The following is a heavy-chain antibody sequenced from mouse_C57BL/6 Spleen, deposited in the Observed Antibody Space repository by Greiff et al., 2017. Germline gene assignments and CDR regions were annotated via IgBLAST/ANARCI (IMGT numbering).Heavy chain of an antibody. V-gene: IGHV1-15*01. CDR3: TRYYGSSYHWYFDV. D-gene: IGHD1-1*01. J-gene: IGHJ1*03. CDR2: IEPETGGT. CDR1: GYTFTDYE. Sequence: VQLQQSGAELVRPGASVTLSCKASGYTFTDYEMHWVKQTPVHGLEWIGAIEPETGGTAYNQKFTGKAILTADKSSSTAYMELRSLTSEDSAVYYCTRYYGSSYHWYFDVWGTGTTVTVSS.